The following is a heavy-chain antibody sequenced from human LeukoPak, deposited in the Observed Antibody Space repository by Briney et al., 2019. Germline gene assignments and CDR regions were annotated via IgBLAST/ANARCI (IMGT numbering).Heavy chain of an antibody. CDR2: IYYSGST. CDR3: ARDLGGIVGATS. J-gene: IGHJ4*02. V-gene: IGHV4-39*07. D-gene: IGHD1-26*01. CDR1: GGSISSSSYY. Sequence: SETLSLTCTVSGGSISSSSYYWGWIRQPPGKGLEWIGSIYYSGSTYYNPSLKSRVTISVDTSKNQFSLKLSSVTAADTAVYYCARDLGGIVGATSWGQGTLVTVSS.